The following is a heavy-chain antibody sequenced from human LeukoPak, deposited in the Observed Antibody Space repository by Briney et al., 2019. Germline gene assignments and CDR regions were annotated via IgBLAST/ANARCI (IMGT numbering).Heavy chain of an antibody. CDR3: ARDGNRSSSGYYYYYMDV. CDR2: IYYSGST. V-gene: IGHV4-59*12. CDR1: GGSISSYY. Sequence: PSETLSLTCTVSGGSISSYYWSWIRQPPGKGLEWIGYIYYSGSTNYKPSLKSRVTISVETSKNQFSLKLSPVTAADTAVYYCARDGNRSSSGYYYYYMDVWGKGTTVTVSS. D-gene: IGHD6-13*01. J-gene: IGHJ6*03.